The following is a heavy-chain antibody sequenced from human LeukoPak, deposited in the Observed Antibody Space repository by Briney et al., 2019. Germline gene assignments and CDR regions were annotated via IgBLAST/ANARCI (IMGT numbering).Heavy chain of an antibody. D-gene: IGHD6-6*01. Sequence: GGSLRLSCTASGFSFSGHWMHWARQLPGKGLVWVSRISPTGSTTSYADSVKGRFTVSRDNAKNTLYLQVNNLRAEDTAVYYCARGPNSNWSGLDFWGQGTLPTVSS. CDR2: ISPTGSTT. J-gene: IGHJ4*02. CDR3: ARGPNSNWSGLDF. CDR1: GFSFSGHW. V-gene: IGHV3-74*01.